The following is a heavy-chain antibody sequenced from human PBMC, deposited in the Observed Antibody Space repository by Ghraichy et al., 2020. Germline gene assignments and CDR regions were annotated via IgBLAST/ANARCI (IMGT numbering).Heavy chain of an antibody. V-gene: IGHV4-34*01. D-gene: IGHD3-3*01. J-gene: IGHJ6*02. Sequence: SQTLSLTCAFYGGSFSGYYWSWIRQPPGKGLEWIGEINHSGSTNYNPSLKSRVTISVDTSKNQFSLKLSSVTAADTAVYYCARGRHDDFWSGGGYYYYGMDVWGQGTTVTVSS. CDR1: GGSFSGYY. CDR2: INHSGST. CDR3: ARGRHDDFWSGGGYYYYGMDV.